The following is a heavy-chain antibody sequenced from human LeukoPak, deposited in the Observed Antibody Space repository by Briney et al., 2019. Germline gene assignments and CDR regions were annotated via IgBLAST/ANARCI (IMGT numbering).Heavy chain of an antibody. J-gene: IGHJ6*02. V-gene: IGHV3-11*01. Sequence: GGSLRLSCAASGFTFSDYYMSWIRQAPGKGLEWVSYISSSGSTIYYADSVKGRFTISRDNAKNSLYLQMNSLRAEDTAVYYCARISTGYSSGWYYYYYGMDVWGQGTTVTVSS. D-gene: IGHD6-19*01. CDR1: GFTFSDYY. CDR3: ARISTGYSSGWYYYYYGMDV. CDR2: ISSSGSTI.